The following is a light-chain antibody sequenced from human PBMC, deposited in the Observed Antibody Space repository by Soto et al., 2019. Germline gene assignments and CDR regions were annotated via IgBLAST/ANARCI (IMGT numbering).Light chain of an antibody. V-gene: IGKV3-20*01. CDR1: QSVSSNY. Sequence: EIVLTQSPGTLSLSPGGRATLSCRASQSVSSNYLAWYQHKPGQAPRLLIYGASNRATGFPDRFSGSGSGTDFTLTISRLEPEDFAVYYCQQYGSSPWTFGQGTKVEIK. CDR3: QQYGSSPWT. CDR2: GAS. J-gene: IGKJ1*01.